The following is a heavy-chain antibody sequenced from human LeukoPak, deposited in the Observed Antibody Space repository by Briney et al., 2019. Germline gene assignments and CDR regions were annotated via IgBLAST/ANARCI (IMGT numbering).Heavy chain of an antibody. V-gene: IGHV3-48*01. CDR1: VVTPCGDT. D-gene: IGHD6-19*01. CDR3: ARVGSNQWLDY. CDR2: ISGGSRTI. Sequence: PGGSPRPSCAPSVVTPCGDTMNSVPPAPQGGRGCVSYISGGSRTIYTADSVKGRFTISRDNAKNFLYLLMDTLRAEDTAVYYCARVGSNQWLDYWGQGTLVTVSS. J-gene: IGHJ4*02.